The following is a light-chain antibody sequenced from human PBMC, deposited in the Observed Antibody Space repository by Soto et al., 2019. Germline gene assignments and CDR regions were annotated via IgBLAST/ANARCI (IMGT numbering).Light chain of an antibody. CDR1: SSDVGGDKS. V-gene: IGLV2-11*01. J-gene: IGLJ1*01. CDR3: CSYAGSYTYV. Sequence: QSVLTQPASVSGSPGQSITITCTGTSSDVGGDKSVSWYQQHPGKAPKVMIYEVSNRPSGVPDRFSGSKSGNTASLTISGLQAEDEADYYCCSYAGSYTYVFGTGTKVTVL. CDR2: EVS.